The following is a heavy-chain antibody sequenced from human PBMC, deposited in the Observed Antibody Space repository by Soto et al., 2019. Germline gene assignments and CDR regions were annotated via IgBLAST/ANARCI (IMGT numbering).Heavy chain of an antibody. Sequence: QVQLQESGPGLVKPSETLSLTCTVSGGSISSYYWSWIRQPPGKGLEWIGYIYYSGSTNYNPSLKSRVTISVDTSKNQFSLKLSSVTAADTAVYYCASLALGFLYGMDVWGQGTTVTVSS. V-gene: IGHV4-59*12. CDR2: IYYSGST. J-gene: IGHJ6*02. CDR1: GGSISSYY. D-gene: IGHD3-16*01. CDR3: ASLALGFLYGMDV.